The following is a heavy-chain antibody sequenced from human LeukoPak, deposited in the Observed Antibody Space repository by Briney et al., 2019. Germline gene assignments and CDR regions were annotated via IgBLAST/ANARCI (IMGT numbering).Heavy chain of an antibody. D-gene: IGHD6-6*01. V-gene: IGHV3-23*01. CDR2: ISGSGGIT. CDR1: GFTFSSYA. CDR3: AKDIAARPRWFDP. Sequence: GGSLRLSCAASGFTFSSYAMSWVRQAPDRGLQWVSSISGSGGITHYADSVKGRFTISRDNSKNTLYLEMNGLRTEDTAVYFCAKDIAARPRWFDPWGQGTLVAVSS. J-gene: IGHJ5*02.